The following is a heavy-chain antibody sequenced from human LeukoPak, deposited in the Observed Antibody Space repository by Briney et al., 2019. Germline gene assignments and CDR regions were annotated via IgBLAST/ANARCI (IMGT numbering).Heavy chain of an antibody. Sequence: PSETLSLTCTVSGSSISSGSYYWSWIRQPAGKGLEWIGRTYTSGSTNYNPSLKSRVTISVDTSKNQFSLKLSSVTAADTAVYYCAREYSVGNYYFYYMDVWGKGTTVTVSS. CDR2: TYTSGST. J-gene: IGHJ6*03. CDR3: AREYSVGNYYFYYMDV. V-gene: IGHV4-61*02. D-gene: IGHD4-23*01. CDR1: GSSISSGSYY.